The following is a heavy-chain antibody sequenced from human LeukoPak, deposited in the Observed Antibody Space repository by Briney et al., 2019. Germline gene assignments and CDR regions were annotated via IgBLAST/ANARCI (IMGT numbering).Heavy chain of an antibody. Sequence: ASVKVSCKVSGYTLSELSIHWVRQAPGKGLEWMGGFDPEDGEPNYAQKFQGRVTMTEDTSTDTAYMQLTSLRSEDTAVYYCATGDMDTIDTDGFDIWGQGTMVIVSS. CDR2: FDPEDGEP. D-gene: IGHD5-24*01. CDR3: ATGDMDTIDTDGFDI. CDR1: GYTLSELS. V-gene: IGHV1-24*01. J-gene: IGHJ3*02.